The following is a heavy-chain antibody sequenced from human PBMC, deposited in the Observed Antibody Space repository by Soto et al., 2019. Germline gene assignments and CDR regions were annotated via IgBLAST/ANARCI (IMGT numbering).Heavy chain of an antibody. CDR1: GGSISSGGYY. V-gene: IGHV4-31*03. Sequence: QVQLQESGPGLVKPSQTLSLTCTVSGGSISSGGYYWSWIRQHPGKGLEWIGYIYYSGSTYYNPSLKSRVTISXXTXKXRFSLKLSSVTAADTAVYYCARVVSLTVTNEYYFDYWGQGTLVTVSS. CDR3: ARVVSLTVTNEYYFDY. D-gene: IGHD4-17*01. CDR2: IYYSGST. J-gene: IGHJ4*02.